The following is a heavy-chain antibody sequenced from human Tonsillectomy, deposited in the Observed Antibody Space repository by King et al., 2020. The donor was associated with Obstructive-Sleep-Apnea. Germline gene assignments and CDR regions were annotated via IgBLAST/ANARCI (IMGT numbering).Heavy chain of an antibody. V-gene: IGHV3-9*01. CDR2: IDRSSGSI. D-gene: IGHD2-8*01. CDR3: ARARDTPKYWTSGRCSGYFDY. Sequence: VQLVESGGSSVQPGRSLRLSCAPSGFTFDDYAMHWVRQRPGKGLEWVSSIDRSSGSIRYADSVKGRFTISRDNAKNSLFLEMRSLRADDTAFYFCARARDTPKYWTSGRCSGYFDYWGQGTLVSVSS. CDR1: GFTFDDYA. J-gene: IGHJ4*02.